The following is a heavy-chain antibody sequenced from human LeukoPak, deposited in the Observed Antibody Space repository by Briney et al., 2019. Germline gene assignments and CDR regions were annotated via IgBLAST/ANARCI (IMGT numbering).Heavy chain of an antibody. CDR3: ARGPFDGGYLEY. Sequence: GGSLRLSCAASGFTVDSNYMSWVRQAPGKGLEWVSVIYSGGSTYYADPVKGRFTISRDNSKNTLCLQMNTLRAEDTAVYYCARGPFDGGYLEYWGQGTLVTVSS. J-gene: IGHJ4*02. D-gene: IGHD3-22*01. V-gene: IGHV3-53*01. CDR1: GFTVDSNY. CDR2: IYSGGST.